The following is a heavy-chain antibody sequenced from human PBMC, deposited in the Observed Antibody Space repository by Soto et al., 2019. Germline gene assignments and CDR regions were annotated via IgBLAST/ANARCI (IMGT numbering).Heavy chain of an antibody. CDR2: IYPDDSDT. CDR3: VRNGECSGGSCYSPSHYYYGLDV. CDR1: GYIFTDYW. D-gene: IGHD2-15*01. J-gene: IGHJ6*02. Sequence: GESLKISCKASGYIFTDYWIAWVRQMPGKGLDWMGIIYPDDSDTRYSPSIQGQVTISVDKSITTAYLQWSSLRPSDTAMYYCVRNGECSGGSCYSPSHYYYGLDVWGQGTTVTVSS. V-gene: IGHV5-51*01.